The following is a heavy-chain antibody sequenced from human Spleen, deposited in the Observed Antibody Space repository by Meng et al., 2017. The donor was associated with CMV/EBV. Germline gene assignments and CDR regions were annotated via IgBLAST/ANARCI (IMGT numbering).Heavy chain of an antibody. D-gene: IGHD2-2*01. CDR3: AKDKKGSTTCFDS. V-gene: IGHV3-23*01. J-gene: IGHJ4*02. CDR2: VTNSAG. CDR1: GFTFRSED. Sequence: LFCAASGFTFRSEDVSWVRQAPGGGVGLVSVVTNSAGYYADSVKGRFTISRDNSKNTVHLQMNSLRVEDTAVYYCAKDKKGSTTCFDSWGQGTLVTVSS.